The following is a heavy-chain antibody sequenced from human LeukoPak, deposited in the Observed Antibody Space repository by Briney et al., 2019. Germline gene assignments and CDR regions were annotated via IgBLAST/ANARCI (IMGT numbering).Heavy chain of an antibody. J-gene: IGHJ2*01. Sequence: SETLSLTCTVSGGSLFSYYWNWIRQSPGKGLEWIGFIYPNGITSYNPSLMSRGSISIATSRNQFSLRLTSVTAADTAMYYCARRAYYDSSGSHPTAGYFDLWGRGTLVTV. CDR2: IYPNGIT. D-gene: IGHD3-22*01. V-gene: IGHV4-4*08. CDR3: ARRAYYDSSGSHPTAGYFDL. CDR1: GGSLFSYY.